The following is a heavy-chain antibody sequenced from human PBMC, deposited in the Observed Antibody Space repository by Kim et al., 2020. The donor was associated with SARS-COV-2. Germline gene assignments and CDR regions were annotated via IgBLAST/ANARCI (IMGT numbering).Heavy chain of an antibody. CDR1: GFTFSSYG. D-gene: IGHD6-13*01. CDR2: IWYDGSNK. Sequence: GGSLRLSCAASGFTFSSYGMHWVRQAPGKGLEWVAVIWYDGSNKYYADSVKGRFTISRDNSKNTLYLQMNSLRAEDTAVYYCAREGPISDSSSWAFDYWGQGTLVTVSS. J-gene: IGHJ4*02. V-gene: IGHV3-33*01. CDR3: AREGPISDSSSWAFDY.